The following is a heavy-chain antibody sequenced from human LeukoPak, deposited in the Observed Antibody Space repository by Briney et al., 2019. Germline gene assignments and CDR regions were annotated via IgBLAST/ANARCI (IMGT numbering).Heavy chain of an antibody. J-gene: IGHJ4*02. V-gene: IGHV4-34*01. CDR2: INHSGST. CDR1: GGSFSGYY. D-gene: IGHD5-18*01. CDR3: ARRIQLWLHYFDY. Sequence: SETLSLTCAVHGGSFSGYYWSWIRQPPGKGLEWIGEINHSGSTNYNPSLKSRVTISVDTSKNQFSLKLSSVTAADTAVYYCARRIQLWLHYFDYWGQGTLVTVSS.